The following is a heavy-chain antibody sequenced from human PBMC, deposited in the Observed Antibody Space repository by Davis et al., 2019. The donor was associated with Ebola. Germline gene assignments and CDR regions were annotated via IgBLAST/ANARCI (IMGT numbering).Heavy chain of an antibody. Sequence: GESLKISCAASGFTFSSYWMHWVRQAPGKGLEWVSSISSSSSYTYYADSVKGRFTISRDNSKNTLYLQMNSLRAEDTAVYYCAKQVNYGDYAWSWGQGTLVTVSS. J-gene: IGHJ4*02. CDR1: GFTFSSYW. CDR3: AKQVNYGDYAWS. CDR2: ISSSSSYT. V-gene: IGHV3-21*04. D-gene: IGHD4-17*01.